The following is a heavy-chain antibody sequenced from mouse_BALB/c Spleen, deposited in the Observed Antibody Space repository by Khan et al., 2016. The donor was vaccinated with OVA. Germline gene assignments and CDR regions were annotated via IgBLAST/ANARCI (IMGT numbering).Heavy chain of an antibody. CDR2: ISSGGSYT. D-gene: IGHD1-1*01. CDR1: GFSFSSFA. J-gene: IGHJ4*01. Sequence: EVELVESGGDLVKPGGSLKLSCAASGFSFSSFAMSWVRQTPDKRLEWVATISSGGSYTYHPDSVQGRFTISRDNAKNTLYLQMISLRSEDTAMYYCARRNYGSCDPLDYWGQGTSVTVSS. V-gene: IGHV5-9-3*01. CDR3: ARRNYGSCDPLDY.